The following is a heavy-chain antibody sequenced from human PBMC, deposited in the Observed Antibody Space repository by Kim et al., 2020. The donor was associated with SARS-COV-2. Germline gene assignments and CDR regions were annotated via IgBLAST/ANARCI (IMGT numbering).Heavy chain of an antibody. D-gene: IGHD3-10*01. V-gene: IGHV3-33*05. J-gene: IGHJ6*02. CDR1: GFTFSSYG. Sequence: GSLRLSCAASGFTFSSYGMHWVRQAPGKGLEWVAVISYDGSNKYYADSVKGRFTISRDNSKNTLYLQMNSLRAEDTAVYYCAREGGYVLLWFENYGMDVWGQGTTVTVSS. CDR3: AREGGYVLLWFENYGMDV. CDR2: ISYDGSNK.